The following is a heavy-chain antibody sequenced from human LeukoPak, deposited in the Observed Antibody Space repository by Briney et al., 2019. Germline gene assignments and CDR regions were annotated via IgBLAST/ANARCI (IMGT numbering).Heavy chain of an antibody. J-gene: IGHJ4*02. Sequence: ASVKVSCKASGYTLTGYYIHWVRPAPGKGLEWMGWINPNSGGTNYAQKFQGRVTMTRDTSISTAYVEVSRLRSDDTAVYYCARALRSGSYYEVDYWGQGTLVTVSS. D-gene: IGHD1-26*01. CDR3: ARALRSGSYYEVDY. CDR2: INPNSGGT. V-gene: IGHV1-2*02. CDR1: GYTLTGYY.